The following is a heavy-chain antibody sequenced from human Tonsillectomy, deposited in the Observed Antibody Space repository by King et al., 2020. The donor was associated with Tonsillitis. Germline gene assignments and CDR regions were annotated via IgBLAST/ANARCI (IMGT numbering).Heavy chain of an antibody. D-gene: IGHD3-10*01. V-gene: IGHV4-4*07. Sequence: VQLQESGPGLVKPSETLSLTCTVSGGSISSYYWSWIRPPAGKGLEWIGRIYTSGSTNYNPSLKSRVTMSVDTSNNQFSLKLSSVTAADTAVYYCARVRYGSGSYWYYFDYWGQGTLVTVSS. CDR3: ARVRYGSGSYWYYFDY. J-gene: IGHJ4*02. CDR1: GGSISSYY. CDR2: IYTSGST.